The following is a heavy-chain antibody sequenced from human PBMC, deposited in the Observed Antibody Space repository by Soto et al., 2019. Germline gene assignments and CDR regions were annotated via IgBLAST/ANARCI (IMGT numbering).Heavy chain of an antibody. CDR3: VKEKSEMYSGYDAFDV. V-gene: IGHV3-48*03. Sequence: VGSLRLSCAASGFTFSSSEMDWIRLAPGRGPEWVSFVSSEGSRTWYTASVKGRFTISRDNAKNSLYLQMNNLGAEDTAVYYCVKEKSEMYSGYDAFDVWGQGTMVTVSS. J-gene: IGHJ3*01. CDR2: VSSEGSRT. D-gene: IGHD5-12*01. CDR1: GFTFSSSE.